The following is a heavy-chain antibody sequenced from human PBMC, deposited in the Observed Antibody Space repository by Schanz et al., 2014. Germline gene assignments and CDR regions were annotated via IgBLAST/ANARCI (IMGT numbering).Heavy chain of an antibody. D-gene: IGHD2-15*01. J-gene: IGHJ4*02. Sequence: EQLVESGGGLVKPGGSLRLSCTASGFAFSSYSMNWVRQAPGKGLEWVSYISSSGTTIYYADSVKGRFTISRDNAKNSLFLQMNSLRVEDTAVYYCARDRGYCSGGSCLTFDYWGQGTLVTVSS. CDR3: ARDRGYCSGGSCLTFDY. CDR1: GFAFSSYS. V-gene: IGHV3-48*01. CDR2: ISSSGTTI.